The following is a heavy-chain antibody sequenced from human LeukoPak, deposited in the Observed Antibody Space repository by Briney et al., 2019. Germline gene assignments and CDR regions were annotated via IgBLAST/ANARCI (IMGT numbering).Heavy chain of an antibody. CDR1: GSTFSNYC. J-gene: IGHJ3*02. Sequence: GASVKVSCKASGSTFSNYCMHWVRQAPGQGLEWMGIFNPTYDIPIYAQTFEGRVTMTRDMSTSTVYMELSTLRSDDTAVYFCAKDPRNILTGDYDDIDIWGQGTMVIVSS. D-gene: IGHD3-9*01. V-gene: IGHV1-46*01. CDR2: FNPTYDIP. CDR3: AKDPRNILTGDYDDIDI.